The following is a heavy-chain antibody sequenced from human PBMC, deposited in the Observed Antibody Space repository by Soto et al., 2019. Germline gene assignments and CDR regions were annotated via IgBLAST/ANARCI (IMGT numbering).Heavy chain of an antibody. CDR1: GDSINSDKYY. CDR3: ARLLVLAPIPRYIVF. Sequence: LSLTCSVSGDSINSDKYYWGWIRQPPGKGLEWIGSIYFRGNTYYNPSLQTRVTISLDKSKSQFSLKLNSVTAADSAVYFCARLLVLAPIPRYIVFWGPGVLGTGFS. J-gene: IGHJ1*01. D-gene: IGHD2-8*02. V-gene: IGHV4-39*01. CDR2: IYFRGNT.